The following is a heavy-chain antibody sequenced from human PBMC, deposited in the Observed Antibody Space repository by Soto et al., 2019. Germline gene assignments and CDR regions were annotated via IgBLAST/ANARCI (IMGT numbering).Heavy chain of an antibody. CDR3: AKDGAGGVRAHDY. Sequence: AGGSLRLSCAASGFTFSSYGMHWVRQAPGKGLEWVAVISYDGSNKYYADSVKGRFTISRDNSKNTLYLQMNSLRAEDTAVYYCAKDGAGGVRAHDYWGQGTLVTVSS. CDR1: GFTFSSYG. J-gene: IGHJ4*02. V-gene: IGHV3-30*18. D-gene: IGHD3-16*01. CDR2: ISYDGSNK.